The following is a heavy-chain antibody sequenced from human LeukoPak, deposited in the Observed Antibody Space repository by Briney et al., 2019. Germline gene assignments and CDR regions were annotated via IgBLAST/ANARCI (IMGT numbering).Heavy chain of an antibody. CDR1: GYTFTGYY. CDR2: INPNSGGT. J-gene: IGHJ3*02. CDR3: ARGDCSSTSCDEAFDI. D-gene: IGHD2-2*01. V-gene: IGHV1-2*02. Sequence: GASVKVSCKASGYTFTGYYMHWVRRAPGQGLEWMGWINPNSGGTNYAQKFQGRVTMTRDTSISTAYMELSRLRSDDTAAYYCARGDCSSTSCDEAFDIWGQGTMVTVSS.